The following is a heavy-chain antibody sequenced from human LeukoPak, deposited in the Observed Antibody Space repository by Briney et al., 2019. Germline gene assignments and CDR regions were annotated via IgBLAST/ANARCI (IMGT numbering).Heavy chain of an antibody. CDR1: GYSFTSYW. J-gene: IGHJ3*02. D-gene: IGHD1-26*01. CDR3: ARLSFLGSYADAFDI. V-gene: IGHV5-51*01. Sequence: GESLKISCKGSGYSFTSYWIGWVRQMPGKGLEWMGIIYPGDSDTRYSPSFQGQVTISADKSISTAYLQWSSLKASDTAMYYCARLSFLGSYADAFDIWSQGTMVTVSS. CDR2: IYPGDSDT.